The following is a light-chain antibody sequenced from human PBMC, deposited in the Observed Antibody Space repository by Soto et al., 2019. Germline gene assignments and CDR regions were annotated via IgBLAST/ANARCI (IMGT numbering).Light chain of an antibody. CDR2: SAS. Sequence: DIVMTQSPDSLAVSLGERATINCKSSQSVLYSSNNKNYLAWYKQRPGQPPKLLIYSASTRRSGVPDRFSGRESATDFTLTISSLEADDVAVYYRQQSYTTPLTFGGGTKVEIK. CDR1: QSVLYSSNNKNY. J-gene: IGKJ4*01. V-gene: IGKV4-1*01. CDR3: QQSYTTPLT.